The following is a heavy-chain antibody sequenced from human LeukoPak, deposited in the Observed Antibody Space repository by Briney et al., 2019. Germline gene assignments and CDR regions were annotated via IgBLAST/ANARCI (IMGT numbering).Heavy chain of an antibody. Sequence: ASAKVSCKASGYTFTSYDINWVRQATGQGLEWMGWMNPNSGNTGYAQKFQGRVTMTRNTSISTAYMELSSLRSEDTAVYYCARGSPYYDFWSGSWGQGTLVTVSS. J-gene: IGHJ5*02. CDR2: MNPNSGNT. CDR1: GYTFTSYD. D-gene: IGHD3-3*01. V-gene: IGHV1-8*01. CDR3: ARGSPYYDFWSGS.